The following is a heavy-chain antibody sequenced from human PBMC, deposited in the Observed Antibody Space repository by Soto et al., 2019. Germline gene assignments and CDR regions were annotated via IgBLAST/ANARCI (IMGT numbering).Heavy chain of an antibody. D-gene: IGHD2-8*01. V-gene: IGHV1-18*01. CDR1: GYLFTDYG. J-gene: IGHJ4*01. CDR3: LRVRRGQMVY. CDR2: INVFNGDP. Sequence: ASVKVSCKASGYLFTDYGNAWVRQAPGQGLEWMGWINVFNGDPRYAPNLQGRVTMTKDTSTNTASMELRSLRSDDTAVYFCLRVRRGQMVYRGHGSLVTASS.